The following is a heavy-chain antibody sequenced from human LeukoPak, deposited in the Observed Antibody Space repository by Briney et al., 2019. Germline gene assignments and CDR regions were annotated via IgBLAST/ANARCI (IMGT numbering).Heavy chain of an antibody. D-gene: IGHD1-26*01. J-gene: IGHJ3*02. CDR1: GFTFSIYA. Sequence: GGSLRLSCAASGFTFSIYAMSWVRQAPGKGLEWVSAISGSGGSTYYADSVKGRFTISRDNSKNTLYLQMNSLGADDTAVYYCAKRGGVGATTLRASDIWGQGTMVTVSS. CDR3: AKRGGVGATTLRASDI. V-gene: IGHV3-23*01. CDR2: ISGSGGST.